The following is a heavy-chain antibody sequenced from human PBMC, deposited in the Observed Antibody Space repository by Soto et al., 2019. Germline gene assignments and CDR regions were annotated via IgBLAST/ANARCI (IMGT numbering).Heavy chain of an antibody. J-gene: IGHJ4*02. D-gene: IGHD3-10*01. Sequence: GGSLRLSCEASGFTFSRYWMHWVRQAPGKGLVWVSQIKADGSSTTYADSVKGRFTISRDNAKNTLYLQMNSLSAEDSALYYCVREFSSGSLWGQGTLVTVSS. CDR1: GFTFSRYW. CDR3: VREFSSGSL. V-gene: IGHV3-74*01. CDR2: IKADGSST.